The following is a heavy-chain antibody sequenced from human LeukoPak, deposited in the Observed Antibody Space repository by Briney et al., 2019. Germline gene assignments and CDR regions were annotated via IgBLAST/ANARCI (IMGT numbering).Heavy chain of an antibody. J-gene: IGHJ4*02. CDR3: STTYYYDSSEGY. Sequence: GSLRLSSAASGFTFSSYWMNWVRQAPGKGLEWVGRIKSKTDGGTTDYAAPVKGRFTISRDDSKNTLYLQMNSLKTEDTAVYYCSTTYYYDSSEGYWGQGTLVTVSS. D-gene: IGHD3-22*01. CDR2: IKSKTDGGTT. CDR1: GFTFSSYW. V-gene: IGHV3-15*07.